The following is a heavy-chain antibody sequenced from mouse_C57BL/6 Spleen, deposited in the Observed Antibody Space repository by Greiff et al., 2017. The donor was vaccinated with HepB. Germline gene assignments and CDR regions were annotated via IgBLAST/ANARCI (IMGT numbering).Heavy chain of an antibody. D-gene: IGHD1-1*01. CDR3: ARRYYGSSYLFAY. J-gene: IGHJ3*01. CDR2: IDPSDSYT. V-gene: IGHV1-50*01. CDR1: GYTFTSYW. Sequence: VQLQQPGAELVKPGASVKLSCKASGYTFTSYWMQWVKQRPGQGLEWIGEIDPSDSYTNYNQKFKGKATLTVDTSSSTAYMQLSSLTSEDSAVYYCARRYYGSSYLFAYWGQGTLVTVSA.